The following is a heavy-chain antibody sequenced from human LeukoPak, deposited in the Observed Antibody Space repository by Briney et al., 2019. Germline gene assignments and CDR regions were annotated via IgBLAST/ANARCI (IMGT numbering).Heavy chain of an antibody. J-gene: IGHJ5*02. Sequence: GASVKVSCKASGYTFTSYAISWVRQAPGQGLEGMGWISAYNGNTNYAQKLQGRVTMTTDTSTSTAYMELRSLRSDDTAVYYCTRDIYCSSTSCWTVIDPWGQGTLVTVSS. CDR1: GYTFTSYA. CDR3: TRDIYCSSTSCWTVIDP. CDR2: ISAYNGNT. V-gene: IGHV1-18*01. D-gene: IGHD2-2*01.